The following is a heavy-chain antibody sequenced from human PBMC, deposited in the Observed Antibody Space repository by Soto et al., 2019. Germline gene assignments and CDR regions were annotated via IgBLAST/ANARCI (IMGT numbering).Heavy chain of an antibody. D-gene: IGHD6-6*01. Sequence: GGSLRLSCAASGFTFSNHAMSWVRQAPGKGLEWVSSVSASGGITYYADSVKGRFTISRDNSKNTLYLQMNSLRAEDTAVYYCAKAGSSSSSRFDPWGQGTLVTVSS. CDR2: VSASGGIT. CDR3: AKAGSSSSSRFDP. J-gene: IGHJ5*02. CDR1: GFTFSNHA. V-gene: IGHV3-23*01.